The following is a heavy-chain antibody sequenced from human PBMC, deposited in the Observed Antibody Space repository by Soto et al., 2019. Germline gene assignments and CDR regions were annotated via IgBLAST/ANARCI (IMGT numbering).Heavy chain of an antibody. V-gene: IGHV1-69*01. CDR2: IVPLSGAT. CDR1: GGSLNNYL. J-gene: IGHJ4*02. Sequence: QVQLVQSGAEMKKPGSSVKVSCKASGGSLNNYLITWVLQAPGQGLEWLGEIVPLSGATNSAQKFQGRVTITADDSTKTAYMELRSLRPEDTAMYFCARGGVDTVTFDYWGQGTLVTVSS. CDR3: ARGGVDTVTFDY. D-gene: IGHD5-18*01.